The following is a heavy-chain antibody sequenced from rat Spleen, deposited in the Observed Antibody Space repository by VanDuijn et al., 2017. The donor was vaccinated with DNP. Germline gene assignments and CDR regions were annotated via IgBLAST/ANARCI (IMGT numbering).Heavy chain of an antibody. Sequence: EVQLVESGGGLVQPGRSLKLSCAASGFTFSGYYMAWVRQAPTKGLEWVASISYDGTRAYYRDSVKGRFSISRDNAKNSLYLQMDSLRSEDTATYYCITWGWLLGLDAWGQGTSVTVSS. CDR3: ITWGWLLGLDA. D-gene: IGHD1-12*03. CDR2: ISYDGTRA. CDR1: GFTFSGYY. V-gene: IGHV5-20*01. J-gene: IGHJ4*01.